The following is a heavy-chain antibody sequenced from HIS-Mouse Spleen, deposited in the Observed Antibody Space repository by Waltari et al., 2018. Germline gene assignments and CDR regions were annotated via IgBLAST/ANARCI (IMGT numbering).Heavy chain of an antibody. J-gene: IGHJ2*01. CDR1: GGSISSSSYY. Sequence: QLQLQESGPGLVKPSETLSLTCTVSGGSISSSSYYWGWIRQPPGTGLEWMGCIYYSGSTDYNPALKSRFTISVDTSKNQFSLKLSSVTAADTAVYYCAREIPYSSSWYDWYFDLWGRGTLVTVSS. D-gene: IGHD6-13*01. CDR3: AREIPYSSSWYDWYFDL. CDR2: IYYSGST. V-gene: IGHV4-39*07.